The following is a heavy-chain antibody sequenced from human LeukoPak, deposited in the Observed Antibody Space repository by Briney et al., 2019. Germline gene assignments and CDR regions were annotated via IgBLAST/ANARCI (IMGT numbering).Heavy chain of an antibody. CDR1: GFTFSDYY. CDR2: ISTSGTTM. D-gene: IGHD2-15*01. V-gene: IGHV3-11*04. Sequence: GALRLSCAASGFTFSDYYMSWIRQAPGKGLEWVSYISTSGTTMYYADSVKGRFTISRDNAKNSLYLQMNSLRAEDTAVYYCARGRYCSGGSCHDDYYYYVDVWGKGTTLTVSS. CDR3: ARGRYCSGGSCHDDYYYYVDV. J-gene: IGHJ6*03.